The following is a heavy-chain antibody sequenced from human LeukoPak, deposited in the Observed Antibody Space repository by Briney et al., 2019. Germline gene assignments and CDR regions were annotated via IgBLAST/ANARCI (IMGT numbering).Heavy chain of an antibody. Sequence: AETLALTCTVSGRSISSYYWRWIRQPRGKGRVEIGYIYYRRSTNYNPSVKSRVTISVDTSKNQFSLKLSSVTAADTAVYYCASCIAAAGTFQHWGQGTLVTVSS. CDR2: IYYRRST. CDR1: GRSISSYY. J-gene: IGHJ1*01. CDR3: ASCIAAAGTFQH. V-gene: IGHV4-59*08. D-gene: IGHD6-13*01.